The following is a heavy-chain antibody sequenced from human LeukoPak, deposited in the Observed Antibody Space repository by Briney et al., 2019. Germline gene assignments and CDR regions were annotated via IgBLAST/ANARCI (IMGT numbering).Heavy chain of an antibody. J-gene: IGHJ6*02. Sequence: ASVKVSCKASGYTFSSYGISWVRQAPGQGLEWMGWISVFNGNTKNAQKFQGRVTMTIDTSTRTAYMDLRRLRADDTAVYYCARDAVGGHYYGIDVWGQGTTVTVSS. CDR2: ISVFNGNT. D-gene: IGHD6-19*01. CDR1: GYTFSSYG. V-gene: IGHV1-18*01. CDR3: ARDAVGGHYYGIDV.